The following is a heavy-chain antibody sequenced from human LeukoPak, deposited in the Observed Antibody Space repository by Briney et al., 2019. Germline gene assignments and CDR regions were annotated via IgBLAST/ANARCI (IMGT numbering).Heavy chain of an antibody. J-gene: IGHJ6*02. V-gene: IGHV3-7*01. D-gene: IGHD1-1*01. Sequence: GGSLRLSCAASGFTCSESWMTWVRQGPGQGLEWVAHINHEGGGIQYVDSVKGRFTISRDNAKGSVYLQINSLRAEDTAIYHCATYINWVAGDVWGQGTTVIVSS. CDR2: INHEGGGI. CDR1: GFTCSESW. CDR3: ATYINWVAGDV.